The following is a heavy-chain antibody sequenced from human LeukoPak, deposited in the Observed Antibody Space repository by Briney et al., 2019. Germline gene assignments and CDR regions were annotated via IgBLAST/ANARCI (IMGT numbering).Heavy chain of an antibody. CDR3: ARDSPIGGGQQLVFYFDY. CDR1: GFTFSSYA. V-gene: IGHV3-23*01. D-gene: IGHD6-13*01. Sequence: PGGSLRLSCAASGFTFSSYAMSWVRQAPGKGLEWVSAISGSGGGTYYADSVKGRFTISRDNSKNTLYLQMNSLRAEDTPVYYCARDSPIGGGQQLVFYFDYWGEGTLVTVSS. CDR2: ISGSGGGT. J-gene: IGHJ4*02.